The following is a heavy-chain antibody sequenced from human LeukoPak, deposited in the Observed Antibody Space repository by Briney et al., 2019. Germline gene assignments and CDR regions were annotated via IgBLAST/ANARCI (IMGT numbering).Heavy chain of an antibody. V-gene: IGHV3-30*18. CDR2: ISYDGSNK. CDR1: GFTFSSYG. Sequence: PGGSLRLSCAASGFTFSSYGMHWVRQAPGKGLEWVAVISYDGSNKYYADSVKGRFTISRDNSKNTLYLQMNSLRAEDTAVYYCAKGAYYGSGSYHDYWGQGTLVTVSS. D-gene: IGHD3-10*01. J-gene: IGHJ4*02. CDR3: AKGAYYGSGSYHDY.